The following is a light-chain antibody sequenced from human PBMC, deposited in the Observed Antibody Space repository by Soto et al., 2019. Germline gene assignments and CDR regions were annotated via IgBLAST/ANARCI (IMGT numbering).Light chain of an antibody. CDR1: QSISNN. J-gene: IGKJ2*01. CDR3: QQYNNWPPAYT. CDR2: TAS. V-gene: IGKV3-15*01. Sequence: EIVMTQSPATLSVSPGERATLSCRASQSISNNLAWYQQKPGQAPRLLIYTASARATGIPARFSGSGSGTEFTLTISSLQSEDFAVYYCQQYNNWPPAYTFGQGTKLEIK.